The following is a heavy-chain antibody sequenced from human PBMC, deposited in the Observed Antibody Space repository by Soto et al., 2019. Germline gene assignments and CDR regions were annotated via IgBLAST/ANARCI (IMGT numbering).Heavy chain of an antibody. D-gene: IGHD3-16*01. J-gene: IGHJ6*02. CDR2: INPSGGRT. CDR3: AREGGSIWGGMDV. Sequence: QVQLVQSGAEVKKSGASVKVSCKASGYTFTSYYMYWVRQAPGQGLEWMGIINPSGGRTSYAQKFQGRVTMTRDTSTSTVYMELSSLRSEDTAVYYCAREGGSIWGGMDVWGQGTTVTVSS. V-gene: IGHV1-46*01. CDR1: GYTFTSYY.